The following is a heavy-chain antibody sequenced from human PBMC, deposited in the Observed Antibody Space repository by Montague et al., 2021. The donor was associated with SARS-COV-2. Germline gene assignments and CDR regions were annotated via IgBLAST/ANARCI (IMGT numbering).Heavy chain of an antibody. Sequence: CAISGDSVAGSSGSWDEHTPSPSSRIEFLCRPYYATKWNYNYPLSLQXXRTIRPDMSRNQVSLQVDSVTSQDTAVYYCARVGRQQLVRLSGMDVWGQGTTVTVSS. J-gene: IGHJ6*02. CDR2: PYYATKWNY. V-gene: IGHV6-1*01. D-gene: IGHD6-13*01. CDR1: GDSVAGSSGS. CDR3: ARVGRQQLVRLSGMDV.